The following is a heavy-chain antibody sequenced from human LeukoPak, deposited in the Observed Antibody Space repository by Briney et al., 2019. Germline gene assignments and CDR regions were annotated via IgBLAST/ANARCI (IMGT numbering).Heavy chain of an antibody. V-gene: IGHV4-34*01. Sequence: PSETLSLTCAVYGGSFSGYYWSWIRQPPGKGLEWIGEINHSGSTNYNPSLKSRVTISVDTSKNQFSLKLSSVTAADTAVYYCARGSRAWGRRIRTSSYYFDYWGQGTLVTVSS. CDR3: ARGSRAWGRRIRTSSYYFDY. CDR1: GGSFSGYY. CDR2: INHSGST. D-gene: IGHD3-16*01. J-gene: IGHJ4*02.